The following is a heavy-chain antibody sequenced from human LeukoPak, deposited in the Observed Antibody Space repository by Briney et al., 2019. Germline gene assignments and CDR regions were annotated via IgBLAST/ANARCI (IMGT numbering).Heavy chain of an antibody. CDR2: IWYDGSNK. CDR3: ARDAPALLIAARPLNVDGGY. V-gene: IGHV3-33*08. J-gene: IGHJ4*02. D-gene: IGHD6-6*01. CDR1: GFTFSSYS. Sequence: GGSLRLSCAASGFTFSSYSMNWVRQAPGKGLEWVAVIWYDGSNKYYADSVKGRFTISRDNSKNTLYLQMNSLRAEDTAVYYCARDAPALLIAARPLNVDGGYRGQGTLVTVSS.